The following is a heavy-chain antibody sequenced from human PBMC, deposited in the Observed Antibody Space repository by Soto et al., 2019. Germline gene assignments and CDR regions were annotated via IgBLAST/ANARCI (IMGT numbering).Heavy chain of an antibody. CDR2: ISRSGSDI. D-gene: IGHD2-2*03. Sequence: GESLKISCAASGFTFSDYSMNWVRQAPGKGLEWVSYISRSGSDIYYADSVKGRFTISRDNAKNSLFLQMNSLRAEDTAVYYCATVGYCSSTSCQTRYYYYGMDVWCQGTSVTVS. V-gene: IGHV3-11*01. CDR1: GFTFSDYS. J-gene: IGHJ6*02. CDR3: ATVGYCSSTSCQTRYYYYGMDV.